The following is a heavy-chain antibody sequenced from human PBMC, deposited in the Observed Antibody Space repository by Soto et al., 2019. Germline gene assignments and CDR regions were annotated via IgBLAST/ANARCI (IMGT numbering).Heavy chain of an antibody. V-gene: IGHV3-23*01. J-gene: IGHJ6*02. CDR3: AKGIAVAGTDYYYYYGMDV. Sequence: EVQLLESGGGLVQPGGSLRLSCAASGFTFSSYAMSWVRQAPGKGLEWVSAISGSGGSTYYADSVKGRFTISRDNSKNTLYLQMNSLRAEDTAVYYCAKGIAVAGTDYYYYYGMDVWGQGTTVTVSS. D-gene: IGHD6-13*01. CDR2: ISGSGGST. CDR1: GFTFSSYA.